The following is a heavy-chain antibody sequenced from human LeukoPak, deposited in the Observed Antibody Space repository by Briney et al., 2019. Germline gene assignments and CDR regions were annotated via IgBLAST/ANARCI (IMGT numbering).Heavy chain of an antibody. Sequence: SETLSLTCTVSGGSISSYYWSWIRQPPGKGLEWIGYIYYSGSTNYSPSLKSRVTISVDTSKNQFSLKLSSVTAADTAVYYCARSSGSYYYYGMDVWGQGTTVTVSS. V-gene: IGHV4-59*01. J-gene: IGHJ6*02. CDR2: IYYSGST. D-gene: IGHD3-10*01. CDR1: GGSISSYY. CDR3: ARSSGSYYYYGMDV.